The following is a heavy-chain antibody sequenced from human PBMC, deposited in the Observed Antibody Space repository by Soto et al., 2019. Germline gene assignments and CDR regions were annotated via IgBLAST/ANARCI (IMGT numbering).Heavy chain of an antibody. CDR3: AKSRYSDSSGDFYDY. D-gene: IGHD3-22*01. CDR2: IGGSGRTT. CDR1: AFTFNNYA. V-gene: IGHV3-23*01. Sequence: EVQLLESGGGLVQPGGSLSLSCAASAFTFNNYAMSWVRQAPGKGLEWVSGIGGSGRTTYYADSVKGRFTISRDNSNNTRCLQMNSLRAEDTAVYYCAKSRYSDSSGDFYDYWGQGTLVTVSS. J-gene: IGHJ4*02.